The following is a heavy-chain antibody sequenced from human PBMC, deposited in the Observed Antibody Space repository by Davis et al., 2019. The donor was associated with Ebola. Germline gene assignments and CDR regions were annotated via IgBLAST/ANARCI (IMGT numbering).Heavy chain of an antibody. Sequence: GESLKISCAASGFTVSSDFMGWVRQAPGKGLEWVSVINSGGGTFYADSVKGRFTISRDNSKNTLYLQMNSLRADDTALYYCARGRGGFWGQGTMVTVSS. V-gene: IGHV3-53*01. CDR1: GFTVSSDF. CDR3: ARGRGGF. CDR2: INSGGGT. D-gene: IGHD3-10*01. J-gene: IGHJ3*01.